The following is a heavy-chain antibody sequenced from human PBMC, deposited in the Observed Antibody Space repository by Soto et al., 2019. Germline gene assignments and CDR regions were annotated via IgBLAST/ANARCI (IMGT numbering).Heavy chain of an antibody. J-gene: IGHJ4*02. CDR1: GYTFMSYW. CDR3: ARKYYYASSGYLDC. Sequence: PGESLKISCQGSGYTFMSYWISWVRQLPGKGLEWMGRIDPSDSFTIYNPSFQGHVTISVDKSASTAYLQWSTLKASDTAMYYCARKYYYASSGYLDCWGRGSQVTF. V-gene: IGHV5-10-1*01. CDR2: IDPSDSFT. D-gene: IGHD3-22*01.